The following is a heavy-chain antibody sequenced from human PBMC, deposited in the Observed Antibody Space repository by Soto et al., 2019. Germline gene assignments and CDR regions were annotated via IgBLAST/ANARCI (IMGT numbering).Heavy chain of an antibody. CDR2: ISSSSSYI. CDR1: GFTFSSYS. V-gene: IGHV3-21*01. J-gene: IGHJ3*02. CDR3: ASGQPLVEAFYI. D-gene: IGHD6-13*01. Sequence: GGSLRLSCAASGFTFSSYSMNWVRQAPGKGLEWVSSISSSSSYIYYSDSVKGRFTISRDNAKNSLYLQMNSLRAEDTAVYYCASGQPLVEAFYIWGQGTMFTVSS.